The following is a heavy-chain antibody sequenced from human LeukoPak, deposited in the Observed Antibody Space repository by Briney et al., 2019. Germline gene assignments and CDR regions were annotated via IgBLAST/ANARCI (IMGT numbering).Heavy chain of an antibody. J-gene: IGHJ5*02. V-gene: IGHV3-48*03. D-gene: IGHD5-12*01. CDR2: ITASSTTI. CDR1: GFSFSNYE. CDR3: AKGPGARGHFNWFDP. Sequence: GGSLRLSCAASGFSFSNYEMNWVRQARGEGLEWVSYITASSTTIYYADCVKGRFTISRDKAKNSLYLQMNRLRGEHTAVYYCAKGPGARGHFNWFDPWGQGTLVTLSS.